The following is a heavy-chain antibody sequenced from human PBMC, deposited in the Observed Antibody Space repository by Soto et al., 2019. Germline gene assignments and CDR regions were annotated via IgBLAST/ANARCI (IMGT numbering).Heavy chain of an antibody. Sequence: EVQLVESGGGLVQPGGSLRLSCAASGFTFSSYWMHWVRQAPGKGLVWVSRINSDGSSTSYADSVKGRFTISRDNAKNTLYLQLNSLRAEDTAVYYCARIGWLRSWEWFDPWGQGTLVTVSS. V-gene: IGHV3-74*01. CDR1: GFTFSSYW. CDR2: INSDGSST. CDR3: ARIGWLRSWEWFDP. J-gene: IGHJ5*02. D-gene: IGHD5-12*01.